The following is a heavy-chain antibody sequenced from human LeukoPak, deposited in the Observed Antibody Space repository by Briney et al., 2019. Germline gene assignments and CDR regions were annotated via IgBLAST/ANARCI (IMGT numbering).Heavy chain of an antibody. D-gene: IGHD2-15*01. CDR1: GFTFSSYE. CDR3: ARETCSGGSCYFDY. V-gene: IGHV3-48*03. J-gene: IGHJ4*02. Sequence: GGSLRLSCAASGFTFSSYEMNWVRQAPGKGLEWVSYISSSGSTIYYADSVEGRFTISRDNAKNSLYLQMNSLRAEDTAVYYCARETCSGGSCYFDYWGQGTLVTVSS. CDR2: ISSSGSTI.